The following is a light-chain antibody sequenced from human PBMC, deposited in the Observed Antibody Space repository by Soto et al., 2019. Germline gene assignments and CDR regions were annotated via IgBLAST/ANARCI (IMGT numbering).Light chain of an antibody. CDR3: QQYFSIPLT. CDR2: WAS. CDR1: QSVLYSSNNKNY. J-gene: IGKJ4*01. Sequence: DIVMTQSPDSLAVSLGERATINCKSSQSVLYSSNNKNYLAWYQQKPGQPPKLLIYWASTPGSGVPDRFSGSGSGTDFTVTISSLQAEDVAVYYCQQYFSIPLTFGGGTKVEIK. V-gene: IGKV4-1*01.